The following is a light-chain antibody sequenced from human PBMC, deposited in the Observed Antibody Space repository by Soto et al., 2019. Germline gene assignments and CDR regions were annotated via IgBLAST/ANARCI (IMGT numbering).Light chain of an antibody. CDR1: QSVSSN. CDR2: GAS. J-gene: IGKJ1*01. Sequence: EIVLTQSPGTRSLSPGERATLSCRASQSVSSNLAWYQQKPGQAPRLLIYGASTRATGIPARFSGSGSETEFTLTISSLQSEDFAVYYCQQYNNWPLTFGQGTKVDIK. V-gene: IGKV3-15*01. CDR3: QQYNNWPLT.